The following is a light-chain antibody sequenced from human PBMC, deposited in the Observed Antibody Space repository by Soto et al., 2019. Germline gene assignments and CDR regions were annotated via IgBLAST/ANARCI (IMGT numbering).Light chain of an antibody. V-gene: IGKV3-20*01. CDR2: GAS. J-gene: IGKJ1*01. Sequence: EIELTQSPGTLSLSPGERATLSCRASQSVSSSYLAWYQQTPGQAPRLLIYGASSRATGIPDRFSGSGSGTAFTLTISRLEPGDFAVYYCKQYGAFGQGTQVEIK. CDR3: KQYGA. CDR1: QSVSSSY.